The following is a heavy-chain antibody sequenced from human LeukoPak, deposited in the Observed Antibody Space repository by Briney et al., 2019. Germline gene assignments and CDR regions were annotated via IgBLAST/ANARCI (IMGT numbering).Heavy chain of an antibody. J-gene: IGHJ4*02. CDR1: GFIFDDYG. Sequence: GGSLKLSCAAYGFIFDDYGVSWVRQVPGKGLEWVSGINWNGGSTGYADSVKGRFTMSRDNAKNSLYLQMNSLRAEDTALYYCTKDAGSGWYTGSVYWGQGTLVTVSS. CDR3: TKDAGSGWYTGSVY. V-gene: IGHV3-20*04. CDR2: INWNGGST. D-gene: IGHD6-19*01.